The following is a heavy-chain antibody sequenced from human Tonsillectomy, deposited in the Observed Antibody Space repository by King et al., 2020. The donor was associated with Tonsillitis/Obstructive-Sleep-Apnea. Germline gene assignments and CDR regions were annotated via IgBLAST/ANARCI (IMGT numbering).Heavy chain of an antibody. V-gene: IGHV1-69*01. J-gene: IGHJ5*02. D-gene: IGHD3-9*01. CDR3: ARGKGGTTTFLDWFDP. Sequence: VQLVESGAEVKKPGSSVKVSCKASGGTFSSYDINWVRQAPGQGLEWMGGIIPILGTAKYAQKLQGRVPITADESTSTAYMELSSLRSEDTAVYYCARGKGGTTTFLDWFDPWGQGTLVTVSS. CDR2: IIPILGTA. CDR1: GGTFSSYD.